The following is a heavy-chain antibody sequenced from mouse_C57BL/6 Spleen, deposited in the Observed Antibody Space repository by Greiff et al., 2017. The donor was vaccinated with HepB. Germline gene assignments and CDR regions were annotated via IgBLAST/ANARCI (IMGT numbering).Heavy chain of an antibody. J-gene: IGHJ3*01. CDR1: GYTFTDYN. D-gene: IGHD1-1*01. V-gene: IGHV1-18*01. CDR3: ARWSYYGSSSWFAY. CDR2: INPNNGGT. Sequence: EVKLMESGPELVKPGASVKIPCKASGYTFTDYNMDWVKQSHGKSLEWIGDINPNNGGTIYNQKFKGKATLTVDKSSSTAYMELRSLTSEDTAVYYCARWSYYGSSSWFAYWGQGTLVTVSA.